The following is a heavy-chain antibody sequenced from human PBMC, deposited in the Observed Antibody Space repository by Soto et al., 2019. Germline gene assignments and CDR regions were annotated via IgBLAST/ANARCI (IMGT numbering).Heavy chain of an antibody. Sequence: GESLKISCKGSGYSFTSYWIGWVRQMPGKGLEWMGIIYPGDSDTRYSPSFQGQVTISADKSISTAYLQWSRLKASDTAMYYCARVGPLSSWVNWFDPWGQGTLVTVSS. V-gene: IGHV5-51*01. CDR2: IYPGDSDT. J-gene: IGHJ5*02. D-gene: IGHD6-13*01. CDR1: GYSFTSYW. CDR3: ARVGPLSSWVNWFDP.